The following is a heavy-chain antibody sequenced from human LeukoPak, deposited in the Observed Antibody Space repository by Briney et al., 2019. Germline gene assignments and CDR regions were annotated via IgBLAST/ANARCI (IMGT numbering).Heavy chain of an antibody. D-gene: IGHD3-16*02. V-gene: IGHV4-59*08. Sequence: SETLSLTCTVSGGSISSYYWSWIRQPPGKGLEWIGYIYYSGSTNYNPSLKSRVTISVDTSKNQFSLKLSSVTAADTAVYYCARQRNYDYVWGSYRYTGWFDPWGQGTLVTVSS. CDR1: GGSISSYY. J-gene: IGHJ5*02. CDR3: ARQRNYDYVWGSYRYTGWFDP. CDR2: IYYSGST.